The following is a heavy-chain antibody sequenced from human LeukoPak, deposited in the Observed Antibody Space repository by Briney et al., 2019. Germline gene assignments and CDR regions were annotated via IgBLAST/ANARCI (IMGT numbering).Heavy chain of an antibody. D-gene: IGHD3-9*01. Sequence: SQTLSLTCTVSGGSISSGSYYWSWIRQPAGKGLEWIGRIYTSGSTNYNPSLKSRVTMSVDTSKNQFSLKLSSVTAADTAVYYCARVDYDILTGYYKIDYWGQGTLVTVSS. CDR1: GGSISSGSYY. CDR3: ARVDYDILTGYYKIDY. CDR2: IYTSGST. V-gene: IGHV4-61*02. J-gene: IGHJ4*02.